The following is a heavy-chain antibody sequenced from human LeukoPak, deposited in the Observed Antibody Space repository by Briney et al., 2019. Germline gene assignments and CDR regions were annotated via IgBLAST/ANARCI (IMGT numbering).Heavy chain of an antibody. CDR1: GYTFTSYG. V-gene: IGHV1-18*01. CDR3: AREKRGYCTNGVCWGYDY. J-gene: IGHJ4*02. D-gene: IGHD2-8*01. Sequence: GASVKVSCKASGYTFTSYGISWVRQAPGQGLEWMGWISAYNGNTNYAQKLQGRVTTTTDTSTSTAYMELGSLRSDDTAVYYCAREKRGYCTNGVCWGYDYWGQGTLVTVSS. CDR2: ISAYNGNT.